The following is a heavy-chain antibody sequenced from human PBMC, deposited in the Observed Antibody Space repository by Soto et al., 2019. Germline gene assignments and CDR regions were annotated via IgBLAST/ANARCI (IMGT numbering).Heavy chain of an antibody. Sequence: QVQLVESGGGVVQPGRSLRLSCAASGFTFSSYAMHWVRQAPGKGLEWVAVISYDGSNKYYADSVKGRFTISRDNSKNTLYLQMNSPRAEDTAVYYCAREDVELHRYYYYGMDVWGQGTTVTVSS. V-gene: IGHV3-30-3*01. J-gene: IGHJ6*02. CDR1: GFTFSSYA. CDR3: AREDVELHRYYYYGMDV. CDR2: ISYDGSNK. D-gene: IGHD1-7*01.